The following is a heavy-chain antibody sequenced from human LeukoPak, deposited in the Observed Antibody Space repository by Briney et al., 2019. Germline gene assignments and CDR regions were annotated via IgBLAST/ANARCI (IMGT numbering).Heavy chain of an antibody. V-gene: IGHV3-48*04. CDR1: GFTFSSYS. CDR3: AREYYGSSGYGAFDI. Sequence: GGSLRLSCAASGFTFSSYSMNWVRQAPGKGLEWVSYISSSSSTIYYADSVKGRFTISRDNAKNSLYLQMNSLRAEDTAVYYCAREYYGSSGYGAFDIWGQGTMVTVSS. J-gene: IGHJ3*02. D-gene: IGHD3-22*01. CDR2: ISSSSSTI.